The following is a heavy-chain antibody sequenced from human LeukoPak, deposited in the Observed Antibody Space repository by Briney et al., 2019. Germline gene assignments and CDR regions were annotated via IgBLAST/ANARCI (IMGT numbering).Heavy chain of an antibody. Sequence: ASVKVSCRASGYTFTSYYMHWVRQAPGQGLEWMGIINPSGGSTSYAQKFQGRVTMTRDTSTSTVYMELSSLRSEDTDVYYCARAYYYDSSGYYNFDYWGQGTLVTVSS. CDR1: GYTFTSYY. CDR2: INPSGGST. D-gene: IGHD3-22*01. V-gene: IGHV1-46*03. J-gene: IGHJ4*02. CDR3: ARAYYYDSSGYYNFDY.